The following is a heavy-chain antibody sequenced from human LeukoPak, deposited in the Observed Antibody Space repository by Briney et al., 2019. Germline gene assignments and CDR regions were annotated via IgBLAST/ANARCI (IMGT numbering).Heavy chain of an antibody. Sequence: SETLSLTCTVSGGSISSYYWSWIRQPAGKGLEWIGRIYTSGSTNYNPSLKSRVTMSVDTSKNQFSLKLSSVTAADTAVYYCARDSAKFGSGLLEYYYYTDVWGKGTTVTVSS. CDR3: ARDSAKFGSGLLEYYYYTDV. V-gene: IGHV4-4*07. D-gene: IGHD3-10*01. CDR1: GGSISSYY. J-gene: IGHJ6*03. CDR2: IYTSGST.